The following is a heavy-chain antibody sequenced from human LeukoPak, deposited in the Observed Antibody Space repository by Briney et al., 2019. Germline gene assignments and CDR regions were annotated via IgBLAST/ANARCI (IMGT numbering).Heavy chain of an antibody. CDR1: GFTFSSYA. CDR2: ISGSGDST. CDR3: AKGPFCSGGSCYSGFYY. D-gene: IGHD2-15*01. J-gene: IGHJ4*02. Sequence: PGGSLRLSCAAIGFTFSSYATSWVRQAPGKGLEWVSGISGSGDSTDYADSVKGRFTISRDNSKNTLYLQMNSLRAEDTAVYYCAKGPFCSGGSCYSGFYYWGQGTLVTVSS. V-gene: IGHV3-23*01.